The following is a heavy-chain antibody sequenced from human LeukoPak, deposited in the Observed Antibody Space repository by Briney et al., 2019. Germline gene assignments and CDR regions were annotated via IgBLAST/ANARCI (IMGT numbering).Heavy chain of an antibody. D-gene: IGHD6-19*01. CDR2: ISASGSTT. CDR1: GFTFTDYA. V-gene: IGHV3-23*01. J-gene: IGHJ4*02. CDR3: AKARTPYNSGFDY. Sequence: PGGSLRFSCAASGFTFTDYAMGWFRQAPGQGLEWASTISASGSTTYYADSVRGRFTISRDNSKNTLSLQMSSLRAEDTAVYYCAKARTPYNSGFDYWGQGTLVAVSS.